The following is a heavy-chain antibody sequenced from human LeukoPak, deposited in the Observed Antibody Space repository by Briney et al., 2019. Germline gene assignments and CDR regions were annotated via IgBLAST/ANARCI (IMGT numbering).Heavy chain of an antibody. D-gene: IGHD1-26*01. CDR2: INHSGST. CDR1: GGSFSSYY. J-gene: IGHJ4*02. CDR3: ARISIVGATTLDY. Sequence: SETLSLTCAVYGGSFSSYYWSWIRQPPGKGLEWIGEINHSGSTNYNPSLKSRVTISVDTSKNQFSLKLSSVTAADTAVYYCARISIVGATTLDYWGQGTLVTVSS. V-gene: IGHV4-34*01.